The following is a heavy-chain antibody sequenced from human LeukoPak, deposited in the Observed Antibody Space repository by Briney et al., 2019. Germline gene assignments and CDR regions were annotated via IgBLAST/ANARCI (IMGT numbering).Heavy chain of an antibody. Sequence: ASVKVSCKASGGTFISYAISWVRQAPGQGLEWMGGIIPIFGTANYAQKFQGRVTITADKSTSTAYMELSSLRSEDTAVYYCARASRLYYYGSGSYYNGYFQHWGQGTLVTVSS. CDR3: ARASRLYYYGSGSYYNGYFQH. J-gene: IGHJ1*01. V-gene: IGHV1-69*06. D-gene: IGHD3-10*01. CDR1: GGTFISYA. CDR2: IIPIFGTA.